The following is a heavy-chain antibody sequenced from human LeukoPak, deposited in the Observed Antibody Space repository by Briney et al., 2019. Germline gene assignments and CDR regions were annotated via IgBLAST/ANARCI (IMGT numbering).Heavy chain of an antibody. Sequence: SETLSLTCTVSGGSISSYYWSWIRQPPGKGLERIGYIYYSGSTNYNPSLKSRVTISVDTSKNQFSLKLSSVTAADTAVYYCARVLNCSGGSCYLFILDYWGQGTLVTVSS. D-gene: IGHD2-15*01. J-gene: IGHJ4*02. CDR3: ARVLNCSGGSCYLFILDY. CDR1: GGSISSYY. CDR2: IYYSGST. V-gene: IGHV4-59*01.